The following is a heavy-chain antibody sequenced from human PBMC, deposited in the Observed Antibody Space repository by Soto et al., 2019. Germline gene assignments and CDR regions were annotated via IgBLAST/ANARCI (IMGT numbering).Heavy chain of an antibody. D-gene: IGHD6-19*01. CDR3: ARETSLYSSGWYWDY. CDR2: IWYDGSNK. CDR1: GFTFSSYG. Sequence: QVQLVESGGGVVQPGRSLRLSCAASGFTFSSYGMHWVRQAPGKGLEWVAVIWYDGSNKYYADSVKGRFTISRDNSKNTLYLQMNSLRAEDTAVYYCARETSLYSSGWYWDYWGQGTLVTVSS. V-gene: IGHV3-33*01. J-gene: IGHJ4*02.